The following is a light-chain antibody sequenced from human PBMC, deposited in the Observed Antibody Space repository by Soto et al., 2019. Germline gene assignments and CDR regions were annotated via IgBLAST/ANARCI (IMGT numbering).Light chain of an antibody. J-gene: IGLJ2*01. CDR3: SSYAGSKNFIL. V-gene: IGLV2-8*01. Sequence: QSVLTQPPSASGSPGQSVTISCTGTTSDVGDYNYVSWYQLHPGKVPKLIISEVNKRPSGVPDRFSGSKSGSTASLTVSGLQAEDEADYFCSSYAGSKNFILFGGGTKLTVL. CDR1: TSDVGDYNY. CDR2: EVN.